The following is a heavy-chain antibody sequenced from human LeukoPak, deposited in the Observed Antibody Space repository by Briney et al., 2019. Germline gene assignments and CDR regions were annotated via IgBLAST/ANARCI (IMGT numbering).Heavy chain of an antibody. CDR3: ARAPSEIGGYYPEYFRH. V-gene: IGHV3-74*01. D-gene: IGHD3-22*01. Sequence: HPAGRLSLSCAASGFTFSTYWMHWVRQAPGKGLVWVSRIKSDGGTNYADSVKGRFTISRDNAKKTVSLQMNSLRPEDTGVYYCARAPSEIGGYYPEYFRHWGQGVLVTVS. CDR2: IKSDGGT. J-gene: IGHJ1*01. CDR1: GFTFSTYW.